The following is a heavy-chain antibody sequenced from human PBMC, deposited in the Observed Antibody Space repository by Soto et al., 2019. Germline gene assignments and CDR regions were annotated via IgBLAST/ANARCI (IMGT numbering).Heavy chain of an antibody. CDR2: IYYSGST. V-gene: IGHV4-59*01. CDR1: GGSISSYY. CDR3: ARVHRGIVVPAAMPGDYYYYYYMDV. J-gene: IGHJ6*03. D-gene: IGHD2-2*01. Sequence: SETLSLTCTVSGGSISSYYWSWIRQPPGKGLEWIGYIYYSGSTNYNPSLKSRVTILVDTSRNQLSLKLSSVTAADTAVYYCARVHRGIVVPAAMPGDYYYYYYMDVWGKGTTVTVSS.